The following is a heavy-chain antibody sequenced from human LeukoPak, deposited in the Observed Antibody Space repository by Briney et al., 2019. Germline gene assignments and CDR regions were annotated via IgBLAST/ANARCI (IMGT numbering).Heavy chain of an antibody. J-gene: IGHJ4*02. Sequence: AETLSLTCAVYGGSFSGYYWSWMRQPPGKGLEWIGEINHSGSTNYNPSLKSRVTISVDTSKNQFSLKLSSVTAADTAVYYCAGGPSGDGYNFDYWGQGTLVTVSS. CDR2: INHSGST. CDR3: AGGPSGDGYNFDY. V-gene: IGHV4-34*01. CDR1: GGSFSGYY. D-gene: IGHD5-24*01.